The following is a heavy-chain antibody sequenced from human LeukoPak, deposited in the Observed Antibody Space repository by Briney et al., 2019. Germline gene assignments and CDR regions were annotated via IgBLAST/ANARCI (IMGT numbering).Heavy chain of an antibody. Sequence: PGGSLRLSCAASGFIFSTYWMSWVRQAPGKGLEWVATIKQDGSDKYYVDSVKGRFTISRDNAKNSLYLQMNSLRADDTAMYYCAGGCGRASCPYYFDLWGQGTLATVSS. CDR1: GFIFSTYW. D-gene: IGHD2-2*01. J-gene: IGHJ4*02. CDR3: AGGCGRASCPYYFDL. V-gene: IGHV3-7*03. CDR2: IKQDGSDK.